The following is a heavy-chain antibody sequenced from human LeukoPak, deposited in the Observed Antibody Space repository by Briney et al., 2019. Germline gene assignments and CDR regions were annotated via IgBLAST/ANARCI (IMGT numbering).Heavy chain of an antibody. J-gene: IGHJ5*02. CDR1: GITFGNNW. CDR2: INSDGGGA. CDR3: ARDVPHNWFDT. V-gene: IGHV3-74*01. Sequence: GGSLRLSCAASGITFGNNWMHWARQCPGKGLVWISRINSDGGGAIYADSVKGRFTVSRDNAKNTLYLQMNSLRAEDTAVYYCARDVPHNWFDTWGQGTLVTVSS.